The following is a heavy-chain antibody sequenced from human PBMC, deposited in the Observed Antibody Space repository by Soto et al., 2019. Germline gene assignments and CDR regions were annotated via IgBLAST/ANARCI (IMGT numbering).Heavy chain of an antibody. V-gene: IGHV4-59*01. J-gene: IGHJ5*02. CDR2: VSQGGAAAYLAEGETT. CDR3: ARSFYP. Sequence: TSETLSLTCTVSGAFLNNFFWSWIRQTPGKGLEWIGYVSQGGAAAYLAEGETTGYNPSLESRATISLDLPKNHLFLTLNSVTAADTAVYYCARSFYPWGQGTLVTVSS. CDR1: GAFLNNFF.